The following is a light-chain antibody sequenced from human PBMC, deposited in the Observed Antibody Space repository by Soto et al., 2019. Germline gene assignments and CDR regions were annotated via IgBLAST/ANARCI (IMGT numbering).Light chain of an antibody. CDR3: TSNTDSDSYV. V-gene: IGLV2-8*01. CDR2: EVD. CDR1: SSDVGGYNH. J-gene: IGLJ1*01. Sequence: LTQPPSASGSPGQSVTISRTGSSSDVGGYNHVSWYQQHPGKAPKLVIYEVDKRPSGVPERFSGSKSGNTASLTVSGLQTEDEADYYCTSNTDSDSYVSGTGTKVTVL.